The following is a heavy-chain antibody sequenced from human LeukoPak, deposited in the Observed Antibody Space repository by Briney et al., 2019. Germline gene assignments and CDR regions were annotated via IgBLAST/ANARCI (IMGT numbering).Heavy chain of an antibody. D-gene: IGHD3-22*01. Sequence: GGSLRLSCAASGFTFSSYAMSWVRQAPGKGLEWVSDINGSGASTYYADSVKGRFTISRDNSKNTLYLQMNSLRAEATAVFYCAKDSSVFHYDSRNLDYWGQRTVVSVS. J-gene: IGHJ4*02. CDR2: INGSGAST. CDR1: GFTFSSYA. CDR3: AKDSSVFHYDSRNLDY. V-gene: IGHV3-23*01.